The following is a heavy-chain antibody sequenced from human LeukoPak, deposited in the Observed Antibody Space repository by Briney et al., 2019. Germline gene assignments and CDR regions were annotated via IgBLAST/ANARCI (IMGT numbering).Heavy chain of an antibody. J-gene: IGHJ4*02. CDR2: INPNSGGT. CDR1: GYTFTGYY. D-gene: IGHD3-22*01. CDR3: ARATYYYDSSGLPRDY. Sequence: ASVKVSCKASGYTFTGYYMHWVRQAPGQGLEWMGWINPNSGGTNYAQKFRGRATMTRDTSISTAYMELSRLRSDDTAVYYCARATYYYDSSGLPRDYWGQGTLVTVSS. V-gene: IGHV1-2*02.